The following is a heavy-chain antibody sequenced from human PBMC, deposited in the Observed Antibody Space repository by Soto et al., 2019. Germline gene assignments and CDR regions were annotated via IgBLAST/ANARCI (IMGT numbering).Heavy chain of an antibody. CDR1: GGTFSSYA. CDR2: IIPIFGTA. Sequence: GASVKVSCKASGGTFSSYAISWVRQAPGQGLEWMGGIIPIFGTANYAQKFQGRVTITADESTSTAYMELSSPRSEDTAVYYCARGSGWLSLLDAFDIWGQGTMVTVSS. D-gene: IGHD6-19*01. CDR3: ARGSGWLSLLDAFDI. J-gene: IGHJ3*02. V-gene: IGHV1-69*13.